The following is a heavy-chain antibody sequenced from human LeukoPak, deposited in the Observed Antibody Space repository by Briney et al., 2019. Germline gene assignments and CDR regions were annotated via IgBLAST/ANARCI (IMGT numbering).Heavy chain of an antibody. CDR1: GYSISSGYY. J-gene: IGHJ4*02. Sequence: PSETLSLTCAVSGYSISSGYYWGWIRPPPGKGLEWIGIIYHSGSTYYNPSLKSRVTISVDTSKNQFSLKLSSVTAADTAVYYCARVGYGSGSPDRFDYWGQGTLVTVSS. D-gene: IGHD3-10*01. CDR3: ARVGYGSGSPDRFDY. CDR2: IYHSGST. V-gene: IGHV4-38-2*01.